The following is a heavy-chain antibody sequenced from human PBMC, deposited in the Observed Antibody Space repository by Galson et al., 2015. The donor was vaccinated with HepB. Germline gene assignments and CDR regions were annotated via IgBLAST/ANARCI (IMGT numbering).Heavy chain of an antibody. CDR1: GFTFSSYA. CDR2: ISSSGGST. V-gene: IGHV3-23*01. CDR3: AKDTDYYDTGGSPGGYCDY. J-gene: IGHJ4*02. Sequence: SMRLSGAASGFTFSSYAMRWVRQAPGKGLEWVSAISSSGGSTNYADSVKGRFTISRDNSKNTLYLQMNSLRAEDTAVYYCAKDTDYYDTGGSPGGYCDYWGQGTLVTVSS. D-gene: IGHD3-22*01.